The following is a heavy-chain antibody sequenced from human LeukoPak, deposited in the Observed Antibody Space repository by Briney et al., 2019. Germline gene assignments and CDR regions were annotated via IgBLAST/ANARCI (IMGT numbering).Heavy chain of an antibody. Sequence: ASVKVSCKASGYTFTSYYMHWVRQAPGQGLEWMGIINPSGGSTSYAQKFQGRVTMTRDTSTSTVYMELRSLRSDDTAVYYCARDRQYCSSTSCYTYAFDIWGQGTMVTVSS. D-gene: IGHD2-2*02. J-gene: IGHJ3*02. CDR3: ARDRQYCSSTSCYTYAFDI. CDR2: INPSGGST. CDR1: GYTFTSYY. V-gene: IGHV1-46*01.